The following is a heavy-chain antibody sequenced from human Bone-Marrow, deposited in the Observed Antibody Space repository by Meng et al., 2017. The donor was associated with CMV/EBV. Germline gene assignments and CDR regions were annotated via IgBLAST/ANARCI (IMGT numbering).Heavy chain of an antibody. CDR1: GFTVSSHY. D-gene: IGHD3-3*02. CDR3: ARITSFFGVANGWFDP. CDR2: IYSGGST. V-gene: IGHV3-53*01. J-gene: IGHJ5*02. Sequence: GESLKISCAASGFTVSSHYMSWVRQAPGKGLEWVSVIYSGGSTYYADSVKGRFTISRDNSKNTLYLQMNSLRAEETAVYYCARITSFFGVANGWFDPWGQGTLVTAPQ.